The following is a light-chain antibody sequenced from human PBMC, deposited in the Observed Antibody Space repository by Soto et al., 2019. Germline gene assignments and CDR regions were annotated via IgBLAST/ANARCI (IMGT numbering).Light chain of an antibody. CDR2: AES. Sequence: DIQLTQSPSFLSASVGDRVTITCRASQGLSSDLAWYQQKPGKAPKLLIYAESTLQSGVPSRFSGSGSGTEFTLTISSLQPEDFATYYSQQLNSYPSPFGQGTRLEIK. CDR1: QGLSSD. J-gene: IGKJ5*01. V-gene: IGKV1-9*01. CDR3: QQLNSYPSP.